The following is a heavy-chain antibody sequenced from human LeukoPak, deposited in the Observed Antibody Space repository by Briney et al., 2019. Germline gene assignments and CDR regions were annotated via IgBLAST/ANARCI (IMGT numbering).Heavy chain of an antibody. CDR3: ARDLDTPDY. V-gene: IGHV1-18*01. D-gene: IGHD5-18*01. CDR1: DYTFISYG. J-gene: IGHJ4*02. Sequence: ASVKVSCKASDYTFISYGMSWGRRAPGQGLEWMGWISAFNDNTNYAQKFRGRVTMTTDTFTSTAYMELRSLRYDDTAIYYCARDLDTPDYYGQGTLVTVSS. CDR2: ISAFNDNT.